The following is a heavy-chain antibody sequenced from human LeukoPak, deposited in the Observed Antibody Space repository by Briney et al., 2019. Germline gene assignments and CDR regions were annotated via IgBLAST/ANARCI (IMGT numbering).Heavy chain of an antibody. CDR3: AKERAGYTNPYYFDY. J-gene: IGHJ4*02. CDR2: ISGSGAST. D-gene: IGHD3-16*02. Sequence: PGGSLRLAFAVSGFTLSTYAMTWARRPPGRGLGGVPTISGSGASTYYADSVRGRFTISRDNSKNTLYLHMNSLGAEDAAVYYCAKERAGYTNPYYFDYCGQGTLVTVSS. CDR1: GFTLSTYA. V-gene: IGHV3-23*01.